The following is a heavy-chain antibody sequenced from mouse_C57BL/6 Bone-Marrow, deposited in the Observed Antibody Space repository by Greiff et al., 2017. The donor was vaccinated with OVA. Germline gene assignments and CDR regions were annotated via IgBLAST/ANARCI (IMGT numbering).Heavy chain of an antibody. CDR3: ARGERGTGLYYAMDY. V-gene: IGHV5-4*01. CDR2: ISDGGSYT. J-gene: IGHJ4*01. CDR1: GFTFSSYA. D-gene: IGHD4-1*01. Sequence: EVQGVESGGGLVKPGGSLKLSCAASGFTFSSYAMSWVRQTPEKRLEWVATISDGGSYTYYPDNVKGRFTISRDSAKNNLYLQMSHLKSEDTAMYYCARGERGTGLYYAMDYWGQGTSVTVSS.